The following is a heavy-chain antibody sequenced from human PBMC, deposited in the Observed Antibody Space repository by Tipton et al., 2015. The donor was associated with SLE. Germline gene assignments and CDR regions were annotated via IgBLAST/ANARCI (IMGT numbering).Heavy chain of an antibody. CDR2: ISAYNGNT. CDR3: ASDGSTRGWSAP. V-gene: IGHV1-18*01. Sequence: QSGAEVKKPGASVNVSCKASGYTFTSYGISWVRQAPGQGLEWMGWISAYNGNTNYAQKLQGRVTMTTDTSTSTAYMELRSLRSDDTAVYCCASDGSTRGWSAPWVQGARATVSS. D-gene: IGHD5/OR15-5a*01. J-gene: IGHJ5*02. CDR1: GYTFTSYG.